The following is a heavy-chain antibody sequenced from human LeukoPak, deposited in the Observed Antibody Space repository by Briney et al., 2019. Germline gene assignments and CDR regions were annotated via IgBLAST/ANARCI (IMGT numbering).Heavy chain of an antibody. D-gene: IGHD2-2*01. Sequence: GGSLRLSCATSGFTFNNNAMSWVRQAPGKGLEWVSAINGGGDATEYADSVKGRFTISRDNSKNTLYLQMNSLRPDDTAVYYCARCTASCYANAFDVWGQGTLLTVTS. CDR2: INGGGDAT. CDR3: ARCTASCYANAFDV. CDR1: GFTFNNNA. V-gene: IGHV3-23*01. J-gene: IGHJ3*01.